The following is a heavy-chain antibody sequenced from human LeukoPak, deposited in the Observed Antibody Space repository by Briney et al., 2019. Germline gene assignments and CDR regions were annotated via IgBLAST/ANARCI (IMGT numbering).Heavy chain of an antibody. D-gene: IGHD4-17*01. V-gene: IGHV4-59*08. Sequence: SETLSLTCTVSGGSLSSYYWSWIRQPPGKGLEWIGYIYYSGSTNYNPSLKSRVTISVDTSKNQFSLKLSSVTAADTAVYYCARRRVVDGDYRGAFDIWGQGTMVTVSS. CDR1: GGSLSSYY. J-gene: IGHJ3*02. CDR2: IYYSGST. CDR3: ARRRVVDGDYRGAFDI.